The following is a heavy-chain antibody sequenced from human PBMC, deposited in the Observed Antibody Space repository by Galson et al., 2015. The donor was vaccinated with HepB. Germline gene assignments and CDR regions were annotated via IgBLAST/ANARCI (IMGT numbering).Heavy chain of an antibody. CDR2: IWYDGTNK. Sequence: SLRLSCAASGFTFSTYGMHWVRQAPGKGLEWVAVIWYDGTNKYYADSVKGRFTISRDNSKNTLYLQMNSLRAEDTVVYYCAREYQLPSRLMHGMDVWGQGTTVTVSS. J-gene: IGHJ6*02. V-gene: IGHV3-33*01. CDR1: GFTFSTYG. CDR3: AREYQLPSRLMHGMDV. D-gene: IGHD2-2*01.